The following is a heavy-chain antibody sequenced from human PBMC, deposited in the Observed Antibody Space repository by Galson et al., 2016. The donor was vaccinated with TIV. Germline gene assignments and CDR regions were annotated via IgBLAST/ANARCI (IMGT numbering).Heavy chain of an antibody. CDR1: GYNFITYW. CDR3: ARRGGSDSPARAFDI. D-gene: IGHD2-21*01. Sequence: QSGAEVKKTGESLKISCKGSGYNFITYWIGWARQMPGKGLEWMGIIFPSDSDTRYSPYFEGQVTISADKSASTISLQWTSLKTSDSGIYYCARRGGSDSPARAFDIWGQGTMVTVSS. CDR2: IFPSDSDT. V-gene: IGHV5-51*01. J-gene: IGHJ3*02.